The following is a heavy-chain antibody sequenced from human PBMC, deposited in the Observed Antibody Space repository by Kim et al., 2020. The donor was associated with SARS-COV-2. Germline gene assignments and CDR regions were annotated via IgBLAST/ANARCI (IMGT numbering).Heavy chain of an antibody. V-gene: IGHV1-69*02. D-gene: IGHD2-2*01. CDR1: GGTFSSYT. Sequence: SVKVSCKASGGTFSSYTISWVRQAPGQGLEWMGRIIPILGIANYAQKFQGRVTITADKSTSTAYMELSSLRSEDTAVYYCATQPGVVVPAAPFDYWGQGTLVTVSS. J-gene: IGHJ4*02. CDR2: IIPILGIA. CDR3: ATQPGVVVPAAPFDY.